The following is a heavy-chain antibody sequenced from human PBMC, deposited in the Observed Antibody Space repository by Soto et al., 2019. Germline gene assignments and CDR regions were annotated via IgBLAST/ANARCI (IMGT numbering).Heavy chain of an antibody. CDR3: ARSRKYFDY. CDR1: GGSISSYY. V-gene: IGHV4-59*01. CDR2: IYYSGST. J-gene: IGHJ4*02. Sequence: SETLSLTCTVSGGSISSYYWSWIRQPPGKGLEWIGYIYYSGSTNYNPSLKSRVTISVDTSKNQFSLKLSSVTAADTAVYYCARSRKYFDYWGQGTLVTVSS.